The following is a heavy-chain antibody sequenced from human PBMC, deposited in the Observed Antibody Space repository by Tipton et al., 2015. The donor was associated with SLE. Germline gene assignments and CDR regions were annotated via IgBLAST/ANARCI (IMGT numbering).Heavy chain of an antibody. CDR3: AKDLGFSYYDSSGYHQGYFDY. D-gene: IGHD3-22*01. V-gene: IGHV3-30-3*01. Sequence: SLRLSCAASGFTFSSYAMHWVRQAPGKGLEWVAVISYDGSNKYYADSVKGRFTISRDNSKNTLYLQMNSLRAEDTAVYYCAKDLGFSYYDSSGYHQGYFDYWGQGTLVTVSS. CDR2: ISYDGSNK. CDR1: GFTFSSYA. J-gene: IGHJ4*02.